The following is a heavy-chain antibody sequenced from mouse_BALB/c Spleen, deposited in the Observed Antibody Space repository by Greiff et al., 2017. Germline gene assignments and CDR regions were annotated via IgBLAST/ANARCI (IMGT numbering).Heavy chain of an antibody. V-gene: IGHV2-9-2*01. J-gene: IGHJ1*01. Sequence: QVQLKESGPGLVAPSQSLSITCTVSGFSLTSYDISWIRQPPGKGLEWLGVIWTGGGTNYNSAFMSRLSISKDNSKSQVFLKMNSLQTDDTAIYYCVRDRRITTGKNWYFDVWGAGTTVTVSS. CDR1: GFSLTSYD. CDR3: VRDRRITTGKNWYFDV. CDR2: IWTGGGT. D-gene: IGHD2-4*01.